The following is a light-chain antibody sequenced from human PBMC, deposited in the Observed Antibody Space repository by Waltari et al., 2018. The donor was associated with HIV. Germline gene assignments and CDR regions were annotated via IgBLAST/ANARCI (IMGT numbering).Light chain of an antibody. CDR1: RSAFDLPHF. CDR2: GVN. J-gene: IGLJ2*01. V-gene: IGLV2-14*01. CDR3: TTYTATDSLL. Sequence: SALTQPASVSGSPGQSVTISCTGTRSAFDLPHFLSWYQQHPGRAPQLIIFGVNYRPSGISSRFSASKSGDTASLTISGLQSGDEADYYCTTYTATDSLLIGSGTKLTVL.